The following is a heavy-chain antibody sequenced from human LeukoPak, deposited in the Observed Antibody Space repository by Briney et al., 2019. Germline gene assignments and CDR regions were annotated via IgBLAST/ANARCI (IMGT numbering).Heavy chain of an antibody. CDR3: AKDFPAVAMNHYFDY. D-gene: IGHD6-19*01. V-gene: IGHV3-30*18. Sequence: PGGSLRLSCAASGFIFSSYVMHWVRQAPGKGLEWVAVISYDGSDKYYADSVKGRFTISRDNSKNTLYLQMNSLRAEDTAVYYCAKDFPAVAMNHYFDYWGQGTLVTVSS. CDR1: GFIFSSYV. J-gene: IGHJ4*02. CDR2: ISYDGSDK.